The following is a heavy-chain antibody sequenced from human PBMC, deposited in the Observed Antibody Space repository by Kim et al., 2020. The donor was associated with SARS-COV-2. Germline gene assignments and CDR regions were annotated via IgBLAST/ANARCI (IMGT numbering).Heavy chain of an antibody. CDR2: ISYDGSYE. V-gene: IGHV3-30*04. CDR1: GFTFSSFS. J-gene: IGHJ4*02. CDR3: ARDTYYYDGHSFWSFDY. D-gene: IGHD3-22*01. Sequence: GGSLRLSCAASGFTFSSFSMHWVRQAPGKGLEWVAVISYDGSYEYYADSVKGRFTISRDNSKNTLYLQMNSLRAEDTAVYYCARDTYYYDGHSFWSFDYWGQGTLVAVSS.